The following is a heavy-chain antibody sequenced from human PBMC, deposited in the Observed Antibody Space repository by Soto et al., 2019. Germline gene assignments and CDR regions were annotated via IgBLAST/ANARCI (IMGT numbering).Heavy chain of an antibody. V-gene: IGHV3-23*01. Sequence: GGSLRLSCAASGVTFSSYAMSWVRQAPGKGLEWVSAISGSGGSTYYADSVKGRFTISRDNSKNTLYLQMNSLRAEDTAVYYCAKDKEIAAREILFDYWGQGTLVTVSS. CDR1: GVTFSSYA. CDR3: AKDKEIAAREILFDY. CDR2: ISGSGGST. J-gene: IGHJ4*02. D-gene: IGHD6-6*01.